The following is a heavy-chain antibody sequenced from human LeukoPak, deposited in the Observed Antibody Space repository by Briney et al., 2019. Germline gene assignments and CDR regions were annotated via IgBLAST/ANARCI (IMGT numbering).Heavy chain of an antibody. D-gene: IGHD3-10*01. CDR2: IKQDGSEK. CDR3: ARLQYSFLYGSGSYGVDY. Sequence: PGGSLRLSCAASGFTFSSYWMGWVRQAPGKGLEWVANIKQDGSEKYYVDSVKGRSTISRDNAKNSLYLQMNSLRAEDTAVYYCARLQYSFLYGSGSYGVDYWGQGTLVTVSS. V-gene: IGHV3-7*01. CDR1: GFTFSSYW. J-gene: IGHJ4*02.